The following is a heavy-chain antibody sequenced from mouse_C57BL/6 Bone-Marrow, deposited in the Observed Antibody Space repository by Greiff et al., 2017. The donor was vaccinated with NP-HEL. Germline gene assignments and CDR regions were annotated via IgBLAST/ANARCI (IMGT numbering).Heavy chain of an antibody. CDR3: ARELLRSYYAMDY. Sequence: VQLQQPGAELVMPGASVKLSCKASGYTFTSYWMHWVKQRPGQGLEWIGEIDPSDSYTNYNQKFKGKSTLTVDKSSSTAYMQLISLTSEDSAVYYCARELLRSYYAMDYWGQGTAVTVSS. V-gene: IGHV1-69*01. CDR2: IDPSDSYT. D-gene: IGHD2-12*01. J-gene: IGHJ4*01. CDR1: GYTFTSYW.